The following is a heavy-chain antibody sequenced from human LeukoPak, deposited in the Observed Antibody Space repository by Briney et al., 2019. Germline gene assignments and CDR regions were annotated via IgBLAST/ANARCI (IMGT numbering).Heavy chain of an antibody. Sequence: GASVTVSFTASGYTFTIYYMHWVRQAPGQGLEWMGIINPSGGSTSYAQKFQGRVTMTRDTSTSTVYMELSSLRSEDTAVYYCARDETVNSLLSDYWGQGTLVTVSS. D-gene: IGHD4-17*01. V-gene: IGHV1-46*01. J-gene: IGHJ4*02. CDR2: INPSGGST. CDR1: GYTFTIYY. CDR3: ARDETVNSLLSDY.